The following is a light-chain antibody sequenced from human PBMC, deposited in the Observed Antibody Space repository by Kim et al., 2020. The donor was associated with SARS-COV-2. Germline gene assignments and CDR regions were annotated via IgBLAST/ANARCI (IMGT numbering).Light chain of an antibody. CDR3: QQSYSTPLT. CDR2: AAS. Sequence: SASGGDRVTITCRASQSMSSYLNWYQQKPGKAPKLLIYAASSLQSGVPSRFSGSGSGKDFTLTISSRQPEDFATDYCQQSYSTPLTFGGGTKLEI. V-gene: IGKV1-39*01. CDR1: QSMSSY. J-gene: IGKJ4*01.